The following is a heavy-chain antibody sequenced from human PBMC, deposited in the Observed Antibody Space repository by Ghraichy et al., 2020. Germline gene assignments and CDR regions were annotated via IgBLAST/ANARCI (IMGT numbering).Heavy chain of an antibody. CDR3: AKEPSGDSEGNWYFDL. CDR2: ISGSGGST. Sequence: GESLNISCAASGFTFSSYAMSWVRQAPGKGLEWVSAISGSGGSTYYADSVKGRFTISRDNSKNTLYLQMNSLRAEDTAVYYCAKEPSGDSEGNWYFDLWGRGTLVTVSS. CDR1: GFTFSSYA. V-gene: IGHV3-23*01. D-gene: IGHD4-17*01. J-gene: IGHJ2*01.